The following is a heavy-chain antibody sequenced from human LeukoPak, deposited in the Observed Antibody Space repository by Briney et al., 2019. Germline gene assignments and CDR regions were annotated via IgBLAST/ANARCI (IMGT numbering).Heavy chain of an antibody. D-gene: IGHD6-13*01. J-gene: IGHJ6*02. V-gene: IGHV3-23*01. Sequence: PGRSLRLSCAASGFTFSSYAMSWVRQAPGKGLEWVSAISGSGGSTYYADSVKGRFTISRDNSKNTLYLQMNSLRAEDTAVYYCAKPRSELKQQLELSHYYYGMDVWGQGTTVTVSS. CDR1: GFTFSSYA. CDR3: AKPRSELKQQLELSHYYYGMDV. CDR2: ISGSGGST.